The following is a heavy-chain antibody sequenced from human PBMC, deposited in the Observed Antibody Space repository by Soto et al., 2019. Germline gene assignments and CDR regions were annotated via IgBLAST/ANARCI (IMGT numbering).Heavy chain of an antibody. CDR1: GYTFTSYG. CDR2: ISAYNGNT. CDR3: ARDHYYDSSGLTRVFDY. Sequence: QVQLVQSGAEVKKPGASVKVSCKASGYTFTSYGISWVRQAPGQGLEWMGWISAYNGNTNYAQKLQGRVTMTTDTSTSTAYMELRSLRADATAVYYCARDHYYDSSGLTRVFDYWGQGTLVTVSS. D-gene: IGHD3-22*01. J-gene: IGHJ4*02. V-gene: IGHV1-18*01.